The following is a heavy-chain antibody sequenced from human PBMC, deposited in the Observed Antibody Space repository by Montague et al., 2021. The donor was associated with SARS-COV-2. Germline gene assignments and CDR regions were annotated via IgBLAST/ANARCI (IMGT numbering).Heavy chain of an antibody. V-gene: IGHV4-39*02. CDR1: SGSIISSGYY. CDR2: IYYSGTT. D-gene: IGHD3-10*01. J-gene: IGHJ4*02. CDR3: ARGMIRGVTTPFDY. Sequence: SETLSLTCSVSSGSIISSGYYWGWIRQPPGKELEWIGNIYYSGTTXYXXXXQXGGTISVDTSKNHLSLRLSSVTAADTAVYFCARGMIRGVTTPFDYWGQRSQVTVSS.